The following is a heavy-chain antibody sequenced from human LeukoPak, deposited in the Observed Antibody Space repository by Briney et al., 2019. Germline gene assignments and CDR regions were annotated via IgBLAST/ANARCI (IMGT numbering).Heavy chain of an antibody. CDR2: IRYDGSNK. CDR1: GFTFSSYG. J-gene: IGHJ5*02. D-gene: IGHD3-3*01. CDR3: AKSSRITIFGVVSNWFDP. Sequence: GESLRLSCAASGFTFSSYGMHWVRQAPGKGLEWVAFIRYDGSNKYYADSVKGRFTISRDNSKNTLYLQMNSLRAEDTAVYYCAKSSRITIFGVVSNWFDPWGQGTLVTVSS. V-gene: IGHV3-30*02.